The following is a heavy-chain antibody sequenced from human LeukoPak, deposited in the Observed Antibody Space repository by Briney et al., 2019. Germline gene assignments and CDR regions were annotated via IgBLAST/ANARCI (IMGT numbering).Heavy chain of an antibody. V-gene: IGHV5-51*01. Sequence: GESLEISCKGSGYSFTSYWIGWVRQMPGKGLEWMGIIYPGDSDTRYSPSFQGQVTISADKSISTAYLQWSSLKASDTAMYYCARRPYYYDSSGSGWFDPWGQGTLVTVFS. CDR1: GYSFTSYW. CDR2: IYPGDSDT. D-gene: IGHD3-22*01. CDR3: ARRPYYYDSSGSGWFDP. J-gene: IGHJ5*02.